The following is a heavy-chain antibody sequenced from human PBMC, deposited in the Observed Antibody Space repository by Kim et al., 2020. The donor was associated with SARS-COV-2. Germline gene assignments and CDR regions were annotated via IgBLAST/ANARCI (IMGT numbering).Heavy chain of an antibody. CDR1: GFNFNSYS. CDR3: ARCPLSMTMVRGMITTTLFDYYNMDA. V-gene: IGHV3-48*02. J-gene: IGHJ6*02. Sequence: GGSLRLFCTVSGFNFNSYSMNWVRQAPGKGLEWVSYISSSSSTVYYAGSVRGRFTISRDNAKNSLFLQMNSLRDDDTAVYYCARCPLSMTMVRGMITTTLFDYYNMDAWGQGTTVTVSS. CDR2: ISSSSSTV. D-gene: IGHD3-10*01.